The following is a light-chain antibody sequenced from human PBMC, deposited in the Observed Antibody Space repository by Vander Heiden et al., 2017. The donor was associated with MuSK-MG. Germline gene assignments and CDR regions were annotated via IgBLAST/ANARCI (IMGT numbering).Light chain of an antibody. Sequence: QSALTQPASVSGSPGQPITISCTGTNSDVGAYNYVSWYQQHPGKAPKLMIYDVSERPSGVSSRFSGSKSGNTASLTISGLQAEDEADYYCSSYTRSTTRVFGTGTKVTVL. CDR1: NSDVGAYNY. CDR2: DVS. V-gene: IGLV2-14*03. CDR3: SSYTRSTTRV. J-gene: IGLJ1*01.